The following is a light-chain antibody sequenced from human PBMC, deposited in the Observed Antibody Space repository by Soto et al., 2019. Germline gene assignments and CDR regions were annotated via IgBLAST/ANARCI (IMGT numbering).Light chain of an antibody. CDR2: GAS. J-gene: IGKJ2*01. CDR1: QSVSSS. CDR3: QQRIDWPPGYT. Sequence: EIVLTQSPATLSLSPGERATLSCRASQSVSSSLAWYQQKRGQAPRLLIFGASNRATGIPARFSGSGSGTDFTLTISSLEPEDFAVYYCQQRIDWPPGYTLGQGTKLEIK. V-gene: IGKV3-11*01.